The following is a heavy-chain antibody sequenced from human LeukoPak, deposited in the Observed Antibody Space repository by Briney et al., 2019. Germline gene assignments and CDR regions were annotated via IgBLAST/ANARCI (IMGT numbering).Heavy chain of an antibody. CDR1: GFTFSDYY. CDR2: ISSSGSTI. Sequence: GGSLRLSCAASGFTFSDYYMSWIRQAPGKGLEWVSYISSSGSTIYYADSVKGRFTVSRDNAKNSLYLQMNSLRAEDTAVYYCARDSPDYYDSSGYYYLRYYFDYWGQGTLVTVSS. D-gene: IGHD3-22*01. V-gene: IGHV3-11*01. J-gene: IGHJ4*02. CDR3: ARDSPDYYDSSGYYYLRYYFDY.